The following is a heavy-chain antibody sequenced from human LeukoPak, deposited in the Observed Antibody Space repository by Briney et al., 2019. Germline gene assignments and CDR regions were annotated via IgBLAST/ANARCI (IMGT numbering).Heavy chain of an antibody. D-gene: IGHD3-22*01. Sequence: PGGSLRLSCAASGFTISSYAMSWVRQAPGKGLEWVSAISGSGGSTYYADSVKGRFTISRDNSKNTLYLQMNSLRAEDTAVYYCAKRSPTYYYDSSGYYAPFNYWGEGTLVTVSS. V-gene: IGHV3-23*01. CDR3: AKRSPTYYYDSSGYYAPFNY. CDR1: GFTISSYA. J-gene: IGHJ4*02. CDR2: ISGSGGST.